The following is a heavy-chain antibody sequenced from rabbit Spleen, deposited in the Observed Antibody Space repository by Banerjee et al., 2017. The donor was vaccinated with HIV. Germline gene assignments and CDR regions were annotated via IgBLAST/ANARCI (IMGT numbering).Heavy chain of an antibody. CDR3: VRGASSSGYYSL. CDR2: IYVGDGST. Sequence: QEQLVESGGGLVQPEGSLTLTCKAAGFDFSSSYYMCWVRQAPGKGPEWIACIYVGDGSTYSATWAKGRFTISKTSSTTVTLQMTSLTAADTATYFCVRGASSSGYYSLWGPGTLVTVS. J-gene: IGHJ4*01. D-gene: IGHD1-1*01. CDR1: GFDFSSSYY. V-gene: IGHV1S45*01.